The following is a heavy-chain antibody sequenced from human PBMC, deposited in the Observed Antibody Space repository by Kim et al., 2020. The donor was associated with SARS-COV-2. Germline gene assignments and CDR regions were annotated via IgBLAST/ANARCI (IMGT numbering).Heavy chain of an antibody. V-gene: IGHV3-23*01. D-gene: IGHD6-13*01. Sequence: ADSGTGRFTISRDNSKNTLYVQMNSLRAEDTAVYYCARGYSSWFVGDAFEIWGQGTMVTVSS. J-gene: IGHJ3*02. CDR3: ARGYSSWFVGDAFEI.